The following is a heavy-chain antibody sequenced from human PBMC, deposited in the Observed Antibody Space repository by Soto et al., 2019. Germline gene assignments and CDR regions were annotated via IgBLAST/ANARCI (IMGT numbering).Heavy chain of an antibody. V-gene: IGHV4-59*08. Sequence: TPSLTCTVSGGSLSNYYWGWFRQPPGKGLEWVGYIYYTGSTTYSPSLKSRVTISLDTSKNQFSLKLNSVTAADTAVYYCARLGGYYQAFDQWGQGSLVTVSS. CDR1: GGSLSNYY. D-gene: IGHD3-22*01. CDR2: IYYTGST. CDR3: ARLGGYYQAFDQ. J-gene: IGHJ4*02.